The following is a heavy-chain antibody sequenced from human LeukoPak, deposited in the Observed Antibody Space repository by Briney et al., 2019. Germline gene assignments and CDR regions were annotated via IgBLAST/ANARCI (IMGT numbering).Heavy chain of an antibody. D-gene: IGHD5-12*01. CDR3: ARDNSVGDSAWWFDP. CDR2: ISAYNGNT. J-gene: IGHJ5*02. V-gene: IGHV1-18*01. Sequence: GASVKVSCKASGYTFTSYGISWVRQAPGQGLEWVGWISAYNGNTNYAQKLQGRVTMTTDTSTSTAYMELRSLRSEDTAVYYCARDNSVGDSAWWFDPWGQGTLVTVSS. CDR1: GYTFTSYG.